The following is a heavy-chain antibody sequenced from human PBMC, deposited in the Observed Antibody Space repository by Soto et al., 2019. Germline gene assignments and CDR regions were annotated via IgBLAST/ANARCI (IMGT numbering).Heavy chain of an antibody. D-gene: IGHD3-22*01. CDR3: AKYFTKDYYDSSGYSKI. J-gene: IGHJ1*01. CDR2: ISGSGGST. V-gene: IGHV3-23*01. Sequence: EVQLLESGGGLVQPGVSLRLSCAASGFTCSSYAMSWLRQAPGNGLELVSAISGSGGSTYYADSVKGRFTISRDISKSTLYLQISSLGSEDRAVYYCAKYFTKDYYDSSGYSKICGKGSPVTVSS. CDR1: GFTCSSYA.